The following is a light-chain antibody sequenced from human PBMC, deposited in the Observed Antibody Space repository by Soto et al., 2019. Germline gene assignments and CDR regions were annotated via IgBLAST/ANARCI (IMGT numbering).Light chain of an antibody. CDR3: QSYDISLSAWV. Sequence: QPVLTQPPSVSGAPGQRVTISCTGSSSNIGAGYDVHWYQQLPGTAPKLLVYTNTFRPSEVPDRFSGSKSGTSASLAITGLQAEDEADYYCQSYDISLSAWVFGGGTQLTVL. V-gene: IGLV1-40*01. CDR1: SSNIGAGYD. J-gene: IGLJ3*02. CDR2: TNT.